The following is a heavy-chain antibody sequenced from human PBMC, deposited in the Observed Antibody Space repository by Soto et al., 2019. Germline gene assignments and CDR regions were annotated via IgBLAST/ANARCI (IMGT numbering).Heavy chain of an antibody. CDR2: SIPMFGAV. CDR3: AREGGSGSYNKVGYYSFGVDV. Sequence: QVQLVQSGAEVKKPGSSVKVSCKASGGTLSDYAISWVRQAPGQGLEWMGGSIPMFGAVNYAQRFQGRVTITADEATSTAYVELSSLRSEDKDGYYCAREGGSGSYNKVGYYSFGVDVWGQGTTVTVSA. CDR1: GGTLSDYA. V-gene: IGHV1-69*01. D-gene: IGHD3-10*01. J-gene: IGHJ6*01.